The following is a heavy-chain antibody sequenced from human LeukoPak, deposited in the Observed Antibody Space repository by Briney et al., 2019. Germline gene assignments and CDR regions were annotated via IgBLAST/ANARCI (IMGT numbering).Heavy chain of an antibody. D-gene: IGHD2-2*01. CDR3: ARRCSSTSCYFDY. J-gene: IGHJ4*02. CDR2: IIPIFGTA. V-gene: IGHV1-69*05. Sequence: SVKVSCKASGGTFSSCAISWVRQAPGQGLEWMGGIIPIFGTANYAQKFQGRVTITTDESTSTAYMELSSLRSEDTAVYYCARRCSSTSCYFDYWGQGTLVTVSS. CDR1: GGTFSSCA.